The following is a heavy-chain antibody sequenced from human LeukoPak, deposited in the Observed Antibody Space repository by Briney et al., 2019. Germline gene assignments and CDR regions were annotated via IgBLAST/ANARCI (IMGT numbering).Heavy chain of an antibody. CDR3: ASDSSGYPNWFDP. D-gene: IGHD3-22*01. J-gene: IGHJ5*02. V-gene: IGHV4-34*01. CDR2: INHRGST. CDR1: GWSFNAYN. Sequence: SETLSLKCAVYGWSFNAYNWSWLRQSPGQGLEWIGKINHRGSTNYNPSLKSRVTISVDTSKSQFCLKLSSVTAADTAVYYCASDSSGYPNWFDPWRQGTLVTVSS.